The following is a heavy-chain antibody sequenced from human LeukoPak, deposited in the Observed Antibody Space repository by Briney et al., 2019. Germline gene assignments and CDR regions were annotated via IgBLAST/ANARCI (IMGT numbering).Heavy chain of an antibody. Sequence: PGGSLRLSCTASGFTFSDYWMTWVRQAPGKGLEGVANIKQDGSAKYYVDSVKGRFTISRDNAKNSLYLQMDSLRVEDTATYYCARWRGSTSERSDYWGQGNLVTVSS. CDR1: GFTFSDYW. D-gene: IGHD2-2*01. V-gene: IGHV3-7*01. J-gene: IGHJ4*02. CDR3: ARWRGSTSERSDY. CDR2: IKQDGSAK.